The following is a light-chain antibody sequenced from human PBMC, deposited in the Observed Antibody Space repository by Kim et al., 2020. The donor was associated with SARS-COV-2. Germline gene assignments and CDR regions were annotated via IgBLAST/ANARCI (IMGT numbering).Light chain of an antibody. CDR3: QQSYTTPRT. CDR1: QSISSY. Sequence: ASVGDRVTITCRASQSISSYLNWYQQKPGKAPKVLIFAASSLQSGVPSRFSGSGSGTDFTITISSLQPEDFATYYCQQSYTTPRTFGQGTKVDIK. V-gene: IGKV1-39*01. J-gene: IGKJ1*01. CDR2: AAS.